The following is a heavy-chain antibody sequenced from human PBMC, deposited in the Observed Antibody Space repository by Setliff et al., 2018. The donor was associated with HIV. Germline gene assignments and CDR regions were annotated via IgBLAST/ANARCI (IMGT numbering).Heavy chain of an antibody. CDR3: VRDFEYWSGVFVWGYFHF. Sequence: PGGSLRLSCAASGFTFSSYSMNWVRQAPGKGLEWVAFIRYDGSYRYYVDSVKGRFTISRDNSKNTLSLQLNSLRPEDTAMYHCVRDFEYWSGVFVWGYFHFWGQGTPVTVSS. CDR1: GFTFSSYS. J-gene: IGHJ4*02. D-gene: IGHD3-3*01. CDR2: IRYDGSYR. V-gene: IGHV3-30*02.